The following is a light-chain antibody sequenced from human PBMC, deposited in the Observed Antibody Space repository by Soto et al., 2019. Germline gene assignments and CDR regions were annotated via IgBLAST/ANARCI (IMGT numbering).Light chain of an antibody. CDR2: GAS. J-gene: IGKJ2*01. Sequence: EIVLTQSPGTLSLSPGERATLSCRASQSVSSSYLAWYQQKPGQAPSLLIYGASRRATGIPDRFSGSGSGTDCTLTISRLEPEDFAVYYCQQYDSSPITFGQGTKVDIK. CDR1: QSVSSSY. CDR3: QQYDSSPIT. V-gene: IGKV3-20*01.